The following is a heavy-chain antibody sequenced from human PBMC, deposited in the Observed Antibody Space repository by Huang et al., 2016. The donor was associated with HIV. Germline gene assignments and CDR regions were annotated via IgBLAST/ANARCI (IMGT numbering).Heavy chain of an antibody. CDR1: GFTFGDYA. Sequence: EVQLVESGGGLVKPGRSLRLSCTASGFTFGDYAMSWFRQAPGKGLEWVGFIRSKASGGTTEYAASVKGRFTISRDDSKSIAYLQMNSLKIEDTAVYYCTRENYDFCSGYYKYYFDYWGQGTLVTVSS. D-gene: IGHD3-3*01. CDR2: IRSKASGGTT. J-gene: IGHJ4*02. CDR3: TRENYDFCSGYYKYYFDY. V-gene: IGHV3-49*05.